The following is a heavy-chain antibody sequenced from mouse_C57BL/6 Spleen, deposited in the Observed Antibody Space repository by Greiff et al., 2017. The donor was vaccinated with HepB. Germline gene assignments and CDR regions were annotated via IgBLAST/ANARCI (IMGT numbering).Heavy chain of an antibody. J-gene: IGHJ2*01. Sequence: QVQLQQSGPELVKPGASVKISCKASGYAFSSSWMNWVKQRPGKGLEWIGRIYPGDGDTNYNGKFKGKATLTADKPSSTAYMQLSSLTSEDSAVYFCARPDSAGDSYYFDYWGQGTTLTVSS. V-gene: IGHV1-82*01. CDR2: IYPGDGDT. CDR1: GYAFSSSW. CDR3: ARPDSAGDSYYFDY. D-gene: IGHD3-2*02.